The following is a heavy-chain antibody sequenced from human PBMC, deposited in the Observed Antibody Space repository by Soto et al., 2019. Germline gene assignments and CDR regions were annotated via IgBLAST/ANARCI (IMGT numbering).Heavy chain of an antibody. CDR1: SFTFSSYD. D-gene: IGHD6-6*01. J-gene: IGHJ6*02. CDR2: IGTAGDP. V-gene: IGHV3-13*05. Sequence: GSLRLSGVASSFTFSSYDMHWVRQATGKGLVRVYAIGTAGDPYYPGSVKGRFTISRENSKNSLYLQMNSLRAGDTAVYYCARGSSSCDYYYGMDVWGQGTTVTVSS. CDR3: ARGSSSCDYYYGMDV.